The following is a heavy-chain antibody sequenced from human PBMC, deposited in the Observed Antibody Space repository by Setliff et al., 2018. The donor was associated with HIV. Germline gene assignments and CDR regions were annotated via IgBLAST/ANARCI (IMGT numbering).Heavy chain of an antibody. V-gene: IGHV1-18*01. Sequence: ASVKVSCKTSGDTFRTDAINWLRQAPGQGLEWMGWIHPYTGDTDQGQKVQGRLTMTTDTSTNTAYMELTSLRSDDTAVYLCAREPPEVTITTHKLDIWGQGTLVTVSS. J-gene: IGHJ3*02. CDR2: IHPYTGDT. D-gene: IGHD1-1*01. CDR3: AREPPEVTITTHKLDI. CDR1: GDTFRTDA.